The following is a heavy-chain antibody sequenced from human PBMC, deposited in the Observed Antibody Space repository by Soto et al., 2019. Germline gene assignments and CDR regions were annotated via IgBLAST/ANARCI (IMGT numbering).Heavy chain of an antibody. V-gene: IGHV4-34*01. CDR1: GGSFSGYY. Sequence: SETLSLTCAVYGGSFSGYYWSWIRQPPGKGLEWIGEINHSGSTNHNPSLKSRVTISVDTSKNQFSLKLSSVTAADTAVYYCARGRANGNWFDPWGQGTLVTVSS. J-gene: IGHJ5*02. D-gene: IGHD5-12*01. CDR3: ARGRANGNWFDP. CDR2: INHSGST.